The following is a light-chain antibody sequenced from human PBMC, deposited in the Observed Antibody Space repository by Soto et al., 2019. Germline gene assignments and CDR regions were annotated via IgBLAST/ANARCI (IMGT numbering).Light chain of an antibody. Sequence: EIVLTQSPGTLSLSPGERATLSCRASQSVSSSSLAWYQQKPGQAPRLLTSGASSRATGIPDRFSCNGSGTDFTLTISRLEPEDFAVYYCQQYGRSLWTFGQGTKVDIK. CDR2: GAS. J-gene: IGKJ1*01. CDR3: QQYGRSLWT. V-gene: IGKV3-20*01. CDR1: QSVSSSS.